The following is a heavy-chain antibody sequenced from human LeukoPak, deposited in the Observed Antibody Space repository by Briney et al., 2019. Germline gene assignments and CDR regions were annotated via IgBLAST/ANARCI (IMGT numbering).Heavy chain of an antibody. CDR2: ISYNGNDK. CDR3: AREAGIAAAGDFDY. CDR1: GFTFSRYA. D-gene: IGHD6-13*01. Sequence: GGSLRLSCAVSGFTFSRYAMHWVRQAPGKGLEWVAVISYNGNDKYNADSVKGRFTISRDNSKNTLYLQMNSLRAEDTAMYYCAREAGIAAAGDFDYWGQGTLVTVSS. V-gene: IGHV3-30*03. J-gene: IGHJ4*02.